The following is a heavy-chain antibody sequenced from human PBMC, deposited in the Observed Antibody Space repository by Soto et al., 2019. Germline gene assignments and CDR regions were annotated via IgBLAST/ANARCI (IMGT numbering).Heavy chain of an antibody. V-gene: IGHV4-31*03. J-gene: IGHJ6*03. Sequence: SYTLSLTCTFSGGSIISGGYYWSWIRQHPGKGLEWIGYIYYSGSTYYNPSLKSRVTISVDTSKNQFSLKLSSVTAADTAVYSCGTIVESSYLDGWAKGATVTV. CDR3: GTIVESSYLDG. D-gene: IGHD3-3*01. CDR1: GGSIISGGYY. CDR2: IYYSGST.